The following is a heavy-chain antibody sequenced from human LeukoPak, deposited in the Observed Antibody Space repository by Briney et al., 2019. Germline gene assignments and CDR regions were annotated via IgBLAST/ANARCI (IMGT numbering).Heavy chain of an antibody. D-gene: IGHD6-13*01. Sequence: PGGSLRLSCAASGFTFSSYAMSWVRQAPGKGLEWVSAISGSGGSTYYADSVRGRFTISRDNSKNTLYLQMNSLRAEDTAVYYCTKRTPEYSSSWCLDYWGRGTLVTVSS. J-gene: IGHJ4*02. CDR3: TKRTPEYSSSWCLDY. CDR1: GFTFSSYA. CDR2: ISGSGGST. V-gene: IGHV3-23*01.